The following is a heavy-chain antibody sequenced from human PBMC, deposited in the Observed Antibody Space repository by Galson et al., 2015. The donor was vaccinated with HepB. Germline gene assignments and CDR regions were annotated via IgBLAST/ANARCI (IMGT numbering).Heavy chain of an antibody. Sequence: SLRLSCAASTFIFSTYSMNWVRQAPGKGLEWISYISSSSSTKYYADSVKGRFTISRDNAKNSLYLQMNSLRAEDTAVYYCARGKGGSDNWYFDLWGRGTLVTVSS. CDR3: ARGKGGSDNWYFDL. V-gene: IGHV3-48*04. D-gene: IGHD2-15*01. CDR2: ISSSSSTK. CDR1: TFIFSTYS. J-gene: IGHJ2*01.